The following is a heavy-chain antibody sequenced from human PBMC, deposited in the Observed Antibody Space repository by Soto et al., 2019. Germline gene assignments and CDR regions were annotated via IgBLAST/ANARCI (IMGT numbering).Heavy chain of an antibody. D-gene: IGHD7-27*01. CDR3: VREAQLGYFDY. CDR1: GGTLNNYA. V-gene: IGHV1-69*12. J-gene: IGHJ4*02. CDR2: FIPIFNSA. Sequence: QVQLVQSGAEVKKPGSSVKVSCTASGGTLNNYAVSWVRQAPGQGLEWVGGFIPIFNSAVYAQKFELRVTITADESTSTSYMELSSLSSEDTAVYCCVREAQLGYFDYWGQGTLVNVSS.